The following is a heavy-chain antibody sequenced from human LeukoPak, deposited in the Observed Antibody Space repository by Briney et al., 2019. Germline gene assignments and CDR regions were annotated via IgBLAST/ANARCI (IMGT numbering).Heavy chain of an antibody. J-gene: IGHJ6*02. CDR2: ISGSGGST. Sequence: GGSLRLSCAASGFTFSSYAMSWVRQAPGKGLEWVSAISGSGGSTYYADSVKGRFTISRDNSKNTLYLQMNSLRAEDTAVYYCAKGPGVMVRGVSGPYGMDVWGQGNTVTVSS. D-gene: IGHD3-10*01. CDR3: AKGPGVMVRGVSGPYGMDV. CDR1: GFTFSSYA. V-gene: IGHV3-23*01.